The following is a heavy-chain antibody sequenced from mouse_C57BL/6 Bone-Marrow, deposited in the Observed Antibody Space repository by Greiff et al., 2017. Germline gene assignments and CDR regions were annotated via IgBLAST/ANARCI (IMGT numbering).Heavy chain of an antibody. CDR2: INYDGSST. D-gene: IGHD4-1*01. CDR3: ARANWAFDY. CDR1: GFTFSDYY. J-gene: IGHJ2*01. Sequence: GQRVESEGGLVQPGSSMKLSCTASGFTFSDYYMAWVRQVPEKGLEWVANINYDGSSTYYLDSLKSRFIISRDNAKNILYLQMSSLKSEDTATYYCARANWAFDYWGQGTTLTVSS. V-gene: IGHV5-16*01.